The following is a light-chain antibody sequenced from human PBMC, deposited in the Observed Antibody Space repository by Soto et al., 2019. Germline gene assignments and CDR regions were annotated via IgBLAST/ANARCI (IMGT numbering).Light chain of an antibody. CDR2: SNN. Sequence: QSVLTQPPSASGTPGQRVTISCSGSSSNIGSNTVNWYQQLPGTAPKLVIYSNNQRPSGVPDRFSGSKSGTSASLAISGLQSEDVADYYCVAWDVSLKGYVVVGGGTKVTV. CDR1: SSNIGSNT. V-gene: IGLV1-44*01. J-gene: IGLJ2*01. CDR3: VAWDVSLKGYVV.